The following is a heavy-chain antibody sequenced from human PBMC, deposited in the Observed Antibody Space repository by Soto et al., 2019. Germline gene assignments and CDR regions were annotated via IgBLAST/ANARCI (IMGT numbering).Heavy chain of an antibody. CDR2: IYYSGST. D-gene: IGHD4-17*01. V-gene: IGHV4-30-4*01. CDR1: GGSISSGDYY. Sequence: QVQLQESGPGLVKPSQTLSLTCTVSGGSISSGDYYWSWIRQPPGKGLEWIGYIYYSGSTYYNPSLKSRVTISVDTSKTQSSLKLSSVTAADTAVYYCAGGADYGDLYYFDYWGQGTLVTVSS. CDR3: AGGADYGDLYYFDY. J-gene: IGHJ4*02.